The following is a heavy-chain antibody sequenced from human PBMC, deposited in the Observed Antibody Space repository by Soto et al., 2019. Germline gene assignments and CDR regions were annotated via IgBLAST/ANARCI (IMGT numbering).Heavy chain of an antibody. Sequence: GGSLRLSCISSGFTFRTYTMNWVRQAPGKGLEWVSGIRGFSPYTFYAESVRGRFTISRDNAKNSLFLQMDSLRAEDTAVYYCARDRGYDAHDYYYNAMDVWGQGTTVTVSS. J-gene: IGHJ6*02. CDR3: ARDRGYDAHDYYYNAMDV. CDR2: IRGFSPYT. V-gene: IGHV3-21*01. D-gene: IGHD3-10*01. CDR1: GFTFRTYT.